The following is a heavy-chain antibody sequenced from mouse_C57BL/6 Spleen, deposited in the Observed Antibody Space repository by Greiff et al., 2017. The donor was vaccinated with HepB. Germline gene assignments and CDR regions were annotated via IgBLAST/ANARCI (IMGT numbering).Heavy chain of an antibody. D-gene: IGHD1-2*01. Sequence: EVQLQESGAELVRPGASVKLSCTASGFNLKDYYLHWVKQRPEQGLEWLGRIDPEAGDTDYAPKFPGKATMTADTSSNTAYLQRSSLTSEDTAVYYCTTTAAGDYWGQGTTLTVSS. CDR3: TTTAAGDY. CDR2: IDPEAGDT. CDR1: GFNLKDYY. V-gene: IGHV14-1*01. J-gene: IGHJ2*01.